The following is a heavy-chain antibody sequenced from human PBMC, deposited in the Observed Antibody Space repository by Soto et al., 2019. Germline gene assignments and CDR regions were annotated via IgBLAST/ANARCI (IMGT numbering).Heavy chain of an antibody. Sequence: SETLSLTCTVSGGSISSSSYYWGWIRQPPGKGLEWIGSIYYSGSTYYNPSLKSRVTISVDTSKNQFSLKLSSVTAADTAVCYCARLGPGLWLFDYWGQGTLVT. V-gene: IGHV4-39*01. CDR2: IYYSGST. J-gene: IGHJ4*02. D-gene: IGHD5-18*01. CDR1: GGSISSSSYY. CDR3: ARLGPGLWLFDY.